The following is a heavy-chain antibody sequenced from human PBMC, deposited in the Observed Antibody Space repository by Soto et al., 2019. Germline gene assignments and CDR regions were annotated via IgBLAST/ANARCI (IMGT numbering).Heavy chain of an antibody. Sequence: QVQLVQSGAKVKKPGASVKVSCKASGFTFSKFGISWVRQAPGQGLEWMGWISGYNGNTDYAQKFQGRVTMTTDTSTSTAYLELRSLRSDDTAVFFCARAYCSAGSCYPDYWGQGTLVTVSS. CDR3: ARAYCSAGSCYPDY. D-gene: IGHD2-15*01. V-gene: IGHV1-18*01. CDR2: ISGYNGNT. J-gene: IGHJ4*02. CDR1: GFTFSKFG.